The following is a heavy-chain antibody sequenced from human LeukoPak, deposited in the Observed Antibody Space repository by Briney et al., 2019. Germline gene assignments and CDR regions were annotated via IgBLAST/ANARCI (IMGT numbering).Heavy chain of an antibody. CDR3: ARHAGGWAFDI. CDR2: ISYSGST. Sequence: SETLSLTCTISGGSISTYYWSWIRRPPGKGLEWIGYISYSGSTIYNPSLKSRVTISVDTSKNQFSLKLSSVTAADTDVYYCARHAGGWAFDIWSQGTMVTVSS. D-gene: IGHD2-15*01. CDR1: GGSISTYY. V-gene: IGHV4-59*08. J-gene: IGHJ3*02.